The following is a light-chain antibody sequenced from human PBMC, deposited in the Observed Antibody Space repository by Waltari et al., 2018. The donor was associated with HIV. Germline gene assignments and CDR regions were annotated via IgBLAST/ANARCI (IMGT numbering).Light chain of an antibody. CDR3: QQSHSSPGT. J-gene: IGKJ1*01. V-gene: IGKV1-39*01. CDR2: AAS. Sequence: DIQMTQSPSSLSASVGDRVTITCRASQSISNNLNWYQQKPGKAPNLLIYAASSLESGVPSRFSGSGSGTEFILTISSLQYEDFATYHCQQSHSSPGTFGQGTKVEI. CDR1: QSISNN.